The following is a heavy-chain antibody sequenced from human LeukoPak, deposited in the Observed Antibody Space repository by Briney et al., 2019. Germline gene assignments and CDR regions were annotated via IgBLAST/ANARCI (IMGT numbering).Heavy chain of an antibody. Sequence: SETLSLTCTVSGGSMSSSSYYWGWIRQPPGKGLEWIGSIYYSGSTYYNPSLKSRVTISVDTSKNQLSLKLNSVTAADTAVYYCARHEGKGSGSYYSNFDYWGQGTLVTVSS. CDR1: GGSMSSSSYY. CDR3: ARHEGKGSGSYYSNFDY. J-gene: IGHJ4*02. D-gene: IGHD3-10*01. V-gene: IGHV4-39*01. CDR2: IYYSGST.